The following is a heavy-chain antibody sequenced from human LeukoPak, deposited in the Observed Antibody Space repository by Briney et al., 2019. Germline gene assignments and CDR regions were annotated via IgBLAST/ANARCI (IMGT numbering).Heavy chain of an antibody. CDR3: AKMVHYDSSGYYGDY. D-gene: IGHD3-22*01. Sequence: GGSLRLSCAASGFTFSSYGMHWVRQAPGKGLEWVAVIWYDGSNKYYADSVKGRFTISRDNSKNTLYLQMNSLRAEDTAVYYCAKMVHYDSSGYYGDYWGQGTLVTVSS. CDR2: IWYDGSNK. CDR1: GFTFSSYG. J-gene: IGHJ4*02. V-gene: IGHV3-33*06.